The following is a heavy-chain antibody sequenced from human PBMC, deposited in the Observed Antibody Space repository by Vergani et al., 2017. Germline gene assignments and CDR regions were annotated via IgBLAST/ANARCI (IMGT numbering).Heavy chain of an antibody. CDR1: GGSISSYY. J-gene: IGHJ4*02. Sequence: QVQLQESGPGLVKPSETLSLTCTVSGGSISSYYWSWIRQPPGKGLEWIGYIYYSGSTNYNPSLKSRVTISVDTSKNQFSLNLSSVTAADTAVYYCVREQQLAYYFDYWGQGTLVTVSS. CDR3: VREQQLAYYFDY. V-gene: IGHV4-59*01. D-gene: IGHD6-13*01. CDR2: IYYSGST.